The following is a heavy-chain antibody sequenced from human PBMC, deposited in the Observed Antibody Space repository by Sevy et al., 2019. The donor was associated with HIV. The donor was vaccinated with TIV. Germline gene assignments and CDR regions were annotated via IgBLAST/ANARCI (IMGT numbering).Heavy chain of an antibody. V-gene: IGHV3-64*02. J-gene: IGHJ3*01. CDR2: ISSSGGST. CDR3: ADTEAAYKYGSAFDL. Sequence: GGSLRLSCAASGFTFSNYAMHWVRQTPGKGLEYLSAISSSGGSTYYVDSVKGSFTISRANSKNTLYLQMGSLRAEDMVLYYRADTEAAYKYGSAFDLWGKVTMVTVSS. D-gene: IGHD3-10*01. CDR1: GFTFSNYA.